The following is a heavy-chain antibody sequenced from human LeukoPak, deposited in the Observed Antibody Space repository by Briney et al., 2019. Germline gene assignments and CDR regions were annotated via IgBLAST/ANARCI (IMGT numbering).Heavy chain of an antibody. D-gene: IGHD3-10*01. CDR1: GGSISSYY. CDR3: ARVEEGYGSGRRENYYYYYMDV. CDR2: IYYSGST. Sequence: SETLSLTCTVSGGSISSYYWSWIRQSPGKGLECIGYIYYSGSTNYNRSLKSRVTISVDRTKNQFSMKLSSVNAADTAVYYCARVEEGYGSGRRENYYYYYMDVWGKGTTVTISS. V-gene: IGHV4-59*01. J-gene: IGHJ6*03.